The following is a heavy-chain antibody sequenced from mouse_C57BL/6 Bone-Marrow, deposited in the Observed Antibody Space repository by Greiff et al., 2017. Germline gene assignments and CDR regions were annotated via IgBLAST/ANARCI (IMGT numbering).Heavy chain of an antibody. J-gene: IGHJ4*01. V-gene: IGHV1-76*01. D-gene: IGHD2-4*01. CDR2: IYPGSGNT. CDR3: ARRGDYDYDERVYYYAMDY. Sequence: VQLQQSGAELVRPGASVKLSCKASGYTFTDYSINWVKQRPGQGLEWIARIYPGSGNTYYNEKFKGKATLTAEKSSSTAYMQLSSLTSEDSAVYFCARRGDYDYDERVYYYAMDYWGQGTSVTVSS. CDR1: GYTFTDYS.